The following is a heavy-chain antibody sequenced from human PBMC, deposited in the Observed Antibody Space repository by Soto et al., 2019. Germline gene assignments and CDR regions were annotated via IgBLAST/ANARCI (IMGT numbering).Heavy chain of an antibody. CDR2: IYYSGST. J-gene: IGHJ4*02. CDR1: GGSISSYY. V-gene: IGHV4-59*01. Sequence: QVQLQESGPGLVKPSDTLSLTCTVSGGSISSYYWSWIRQTPEKGLEWIGYIYYSGSTNYNPSLKSRVTISVDTSKNQFSLKLSSVTAADTAVYYCARVPYDSSGYYYPFDYWGQGTLVTVSS. CDR3: ARVPYDSSGYYYPFDY. D-gene: IGHD3-22*01.